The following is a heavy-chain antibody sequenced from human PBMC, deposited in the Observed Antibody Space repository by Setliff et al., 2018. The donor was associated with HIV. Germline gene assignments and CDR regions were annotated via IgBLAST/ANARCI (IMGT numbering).Heavy chain of an antibody. Sequence: PSETLSLTCAVFGGSFSDFYWSWIRQPPGKGLEWIGEISYSGSTVYNPSLKSRVTMSVDASKNLVSLNLNSVTAADTAIYYCARGVARQVVIDRWFDPWGQGTLVTVSS. CDR1: GGSFSDFY. CDR2: ISYSGST. CDR3: ARGVARQVVIDRWFDP. D-gene: IGHD2-21*01. V-gene: IGHV4-34*01. J-gene: IGHJ5*02.